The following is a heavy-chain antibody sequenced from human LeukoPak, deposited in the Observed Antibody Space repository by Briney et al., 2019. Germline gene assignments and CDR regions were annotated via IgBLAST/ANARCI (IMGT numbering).Heavy chain of an antibody. CDR2: IWYAESSP. CDR1: GFIFTSYG. V-gene: IGHV3-33*01. CDR3: ARDGSFGRDV. J-gene: IGHJ6*02. D-gene: IGHD6-19*01. Sequence: GGALRVSRVASGFIFTSYGIHWVRQAPRKGREWVAVIWYAESSPYYTDSVKGRFTISRDNSKKTVYLQMNSLRVENTGVYYCARDGSFGRDVWGQGTTVTVSS.